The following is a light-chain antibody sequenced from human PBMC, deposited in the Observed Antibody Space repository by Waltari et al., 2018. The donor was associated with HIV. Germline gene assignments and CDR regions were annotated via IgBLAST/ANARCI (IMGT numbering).Light chain of an antibody. CDR2: DVS. J-gene: IGLJ2*01. CDR1: SSDIGLYNF. Sequence: QSALTQPPSASGSPGQSVTIPCAGTSSDIGLYNFVSWYQHHPGKAPKLMISDVSRRPSGVPERFSGSKSGNAASLTVSGLQADDEATYYCFSYAGNNFLLFGGGTKLTVL. V-gene: IGLV2-8*01. CDR3: FSYAGNNFLL.